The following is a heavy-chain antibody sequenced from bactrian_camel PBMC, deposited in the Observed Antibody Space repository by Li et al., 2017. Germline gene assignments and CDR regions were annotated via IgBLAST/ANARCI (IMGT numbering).Heavy chain of an antibody. J-gene: IGHJ4*01. Sequence: HVQLVESGGEPVQAGGSLRLSCEGSGYDKPNYCMGWYRQAPGKEREGVASIVSDGRTKYAESVEGRFTISKDLAKNVLYLQMNSLKPEDTAMYYCAANDRYGGAWPRPQSYNYWGQGTQVTVS. V-gene: IGHV3S57*01. CDR3: AANDRYGGAWPRPQSYNY. CDR1: GYDKPNYC. D-gene: IGHD6*01. CDR2: IVSDGRT.